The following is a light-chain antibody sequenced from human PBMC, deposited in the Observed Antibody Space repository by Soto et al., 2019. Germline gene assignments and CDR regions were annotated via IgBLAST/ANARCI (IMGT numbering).Light chain of an antibody. CDR1: QSVSNN. CDR3: HQYNDGPGGT. CDR2: GAS. J-gene: IGKJ1*01. Sequence: EIVMTQSPATLYVPPGERATLSCIASQSVSNNLAWYQQNPGQAPRLLIFGASTRATGIPVRFSGTGYGRQFTLTISSLQSEDFALYYCHQYNDGPGGTFGQGTK. V-gene: IGKV3-15*01.